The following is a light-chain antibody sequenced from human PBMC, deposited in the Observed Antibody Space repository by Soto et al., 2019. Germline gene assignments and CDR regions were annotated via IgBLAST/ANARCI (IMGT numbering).Light chain of an antibody. CDR1: QSVRSW. Sequence: DIQMTQSPSTLSASVGDRVTITCRASQSVRSWLAWYQQKPGRAPKLLIYAASSLESGVPSRFSGSGPGTEFTLTISSLQSEDLAVYYCQEYNSWPRTFGQGTKVDIK. CDR2: AAS. V-gene: IGKV1-5*01. J-gene: IGKJ1*01. CDR3: QEYNSWPRT.